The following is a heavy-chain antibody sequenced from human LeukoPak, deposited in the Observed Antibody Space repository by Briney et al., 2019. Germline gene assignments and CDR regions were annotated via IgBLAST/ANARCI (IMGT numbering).Heavy chain of an antibody. J-gene: IGHJ4*02. V-gene: IGHV3-30-3*01. CDR2: ISYDGSNK. CDR1: GFTVSSYA. CDR3: ARAREFDY. Sequence: PGRSLRLSCAADGFTVSSYAMHWVRQAPGKWLEWVAVISYDGSNKYYADSVKGRFTISRDNSKNTLYLQMNSLRAEDTAVYYCARAREFDYWGQGTLVTVSS.